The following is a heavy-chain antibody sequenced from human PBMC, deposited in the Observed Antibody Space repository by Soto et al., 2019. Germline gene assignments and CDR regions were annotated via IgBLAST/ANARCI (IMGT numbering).Heavy chain of an antibody. CDR1: GDSISSYY. CDR3: ALRSTAVVPEY. D-gene: IGHD3-22*01. J-gene: IGHJ4*02. Sequence: QVQLQESGPGLVKPSETLSLTCAVSGDSISSYYCMWIRQPPGKGLESIGYLYYGRSANYNPSLRXRXTXSXXTSTNPCALPLSSIPAADTAVYDCALRSTAVVPEYWGQGTLVTFSS. V-gene: IGHV4-59*01. CDR2: LYYGRSA.